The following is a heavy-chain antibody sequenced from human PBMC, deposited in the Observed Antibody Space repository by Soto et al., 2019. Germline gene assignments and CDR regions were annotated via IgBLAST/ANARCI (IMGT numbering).Heavy chain of an antibody. CDR1: GYTFTSYA. CDR3: ARSDVLLWFGELGFDY. J-gene: IGHJ4*02. CDR2: INAGNGNT. Sequence: ASVKVSCKASGYTFTSYAMHWVRQAPGQRLEWMGWINAGNGNTKYSQKFQGRVTITRDTSASTAYMELSSLRSEDTAVYYCARSDVLLWFGELGFDYWGQGTLVTVSS. D-gene: IGHD3-10*01. V-gene: IGHV1-3*01.